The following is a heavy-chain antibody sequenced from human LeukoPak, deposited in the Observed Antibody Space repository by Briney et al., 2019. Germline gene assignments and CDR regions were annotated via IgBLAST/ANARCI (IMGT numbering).Heavy chain of an antibody. J-gene: IGHJ4*02. V-gene: IGHV3-30*02. D-gene: IGHD1-26*01. CDR3: AKDRGELLRGYFDY. CDR2: IRYDGSNK. Sequence: SCKASGFTFSSYGMHWVRQAPGKGLEWVAFIRYDGSNKYYADSVKGRFTISRDNSKNTLYLQMNSLRAEDTAVYYCAKDRGELLRGYFDYWGQGTLVTVSS. CDR1: GFTFSSYG.